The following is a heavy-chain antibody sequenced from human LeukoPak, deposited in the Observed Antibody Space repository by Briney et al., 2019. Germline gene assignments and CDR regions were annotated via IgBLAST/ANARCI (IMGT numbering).Heavy chain of an antibody. CDR1: GGSFSGSY. J-gene: IGHJ3*02. V-gene: IGHV4-34*01. CDR2: FSHSGST. Sequence: SETLSLTCDVSGGSFSGSYWSWIRQPPEKGLEWIGEFSHSGSTNNNPSLKSRVTKSIDTSKNQFSLKLTSVTAADTAVYYCARDRVPREYYHRSLADAFDIWGQGTLVTVSS. CDR3: ARDRVPREYYHRSLADAFDI. D-gene: IGHD2/OR15-2a*01.